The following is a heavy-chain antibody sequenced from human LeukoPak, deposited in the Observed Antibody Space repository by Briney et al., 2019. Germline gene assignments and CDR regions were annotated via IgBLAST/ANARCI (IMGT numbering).Heavy chain of an antibody. CDR2: INPNSGGA. CDR1: GYTFTAYS. V-gene: IGHV1-2*02. J-gene: IGHJ4*02. CDR3: ARGGPAAN. D-gene: IGHD2-2*01. Sequence: GASVKVSCKASGYTFTAYSIHWVRQAPGQGLEWMGWINPNSGGAKYAQKFQGRVTMTRDTSISTAYMELSRLRSDDTAVYYCARGGPAANWGQGTLVTVSS.